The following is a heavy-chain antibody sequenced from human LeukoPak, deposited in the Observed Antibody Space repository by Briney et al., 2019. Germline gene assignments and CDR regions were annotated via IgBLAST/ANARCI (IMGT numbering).Heavy chain of an antibody. CDR2: IGGRGNSI. Sequence: GGSLRLSCAASGFTFTNYTMSWVRQAPGKGLEWVSDIGGRGNSIYYADSVKGRFTISRDNSKNTLYLQMNSLRAEDTAVYYCAKLGSLSGWPFWGQGTLVTVSS. D-gene: IGHD6-19*01. V-gene: IGHV3-23*01. CDR1: GFTFTNYT. J-gene: IGHJ4*02. CDR3: AKLGSLSGWPF.